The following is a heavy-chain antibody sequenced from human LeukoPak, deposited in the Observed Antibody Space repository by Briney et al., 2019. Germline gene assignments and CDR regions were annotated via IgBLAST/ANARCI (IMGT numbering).Heavy chain of an antibody. CDR1: GGSISSSSYY. Sequence: PSETLSLTCTVSGGSISSSSYYWGWIRQPPGKGLEWIGSIYYSGSTYYNPSLKSRVTISVGTSKNQFSLKLSSVTAADTAVYYCARHSSGWYSPYFQHWGQGTLVTVSS. J-gene: IGHJ1*01. CDR2: IYYSGST. D-gene: IGHD6-19*01. V-gene: IGHV4-39*01. CDR3: ARHSSGWYSPYFQH.